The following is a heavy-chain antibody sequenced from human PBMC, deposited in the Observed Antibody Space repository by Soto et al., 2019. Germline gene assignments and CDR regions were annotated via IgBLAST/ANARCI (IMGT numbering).Heavy chain of an antibody. V-gene: IGHV3-30-3*01. Sequence: QVQLVQSGGGVVQPGRSLRLSCAASGFTFSSYAMHWVRQAPGKGLEWVAVISYDGSNKYYADSVKGRFTISRDNSKNTLYLQMNSLRAEDTAVYYCARDYYDISWYFDLWGRGTLVTVSS. CDR2: ISYDGSNK. J-gene: IGHJ2*01. CDR3: ARDYYDISWYFDL. D-gene: IGHD3-22*01. CDR1: GFTFSSYA.